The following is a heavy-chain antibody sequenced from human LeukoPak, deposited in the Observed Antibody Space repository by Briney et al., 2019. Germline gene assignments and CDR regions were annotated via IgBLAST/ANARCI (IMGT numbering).Heavy chain of an antibody. Sequence: KTSETLSLTCTVSGGSISSSSYYWGWIRQPPGKGLEWIGTIHYRGSTSYNPSLKSRVTISVDTSKDQFSLKLTPVNASDTAVYYCASLPYSESYRSARPPRYFDSWGQGTLVTVSS. V-gene: IGHV4-39*07. CDR2: IHYRGST. CDR1: GGSISSSSYY. CDR3: ASLPYSESYRSARPPRYFDS. D-gene: IGHD1-26*01. J-gene: IGHJ4*02.